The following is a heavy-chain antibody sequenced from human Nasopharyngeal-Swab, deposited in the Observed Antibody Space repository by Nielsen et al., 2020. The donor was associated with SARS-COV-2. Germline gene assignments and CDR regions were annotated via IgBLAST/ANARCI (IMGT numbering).Heavy chain of an antibody. CDR1: GFTLHSNY. J-gene: IGHJ3*02. CDR2: IYSGGST. Sequence: SLNTPCAAPGFTLHSNYILRDRQPPGKGLEWVAVIYSGGSTYYADSLKGRFTISRDNSKNTLYLQMNSLSAEDTAVYYCARDVVVTAMGAFDIWGQGTMVTVSS. CDR3: ARDVVVTAMGAFDI. D-gene: IGHD2-21*02. V-gene: IGHV3-53*01.